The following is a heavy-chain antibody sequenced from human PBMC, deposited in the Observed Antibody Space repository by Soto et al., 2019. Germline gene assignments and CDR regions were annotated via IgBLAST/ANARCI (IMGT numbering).Heavy chain of an antibody. CDR3: AIAPGSGGMDV. J-gene: IGHJ6*02. CDR2: INAGNGNT. V-gene: IGHV1-3*01. Sequence: QVQLVQSGAEVKKPGASVKVSCKASGYTFTSYAIHWVRQAPGQRLEWMGWINAGNGNTKYSQKFQGRVTITRDTSASTAYMELSSLRYEDTAVYYCAIAPGSGGMDVWGHGTTVTVSS. CDR1: GYTFTSYA. D-gene: IGHD3-10*01.